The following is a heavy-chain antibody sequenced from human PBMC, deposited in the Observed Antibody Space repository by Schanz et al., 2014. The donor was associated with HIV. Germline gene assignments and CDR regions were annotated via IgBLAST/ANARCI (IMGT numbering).Heavy chain of an antibody. CDR3: AKGGYTGNYYYGLDV. D-gene: IGHD1-26*01. CDR2: ISGSGDST. V-gene: IGHV3-23*01. J-gene: IGHJ6*02. CDR1: GFTFSSYA. Sequence: EVQLLESGGRLVQPGGSLRLSCAGSGFTFSSYAKSWVRQAPGKGLEWVSAISGSGDSTYYTDSVKGRFTISRDNSKNTLYLQMNSLRVEDTAVYYCAKGGYTGNYYYGLDVWGQGTTVTVSS.